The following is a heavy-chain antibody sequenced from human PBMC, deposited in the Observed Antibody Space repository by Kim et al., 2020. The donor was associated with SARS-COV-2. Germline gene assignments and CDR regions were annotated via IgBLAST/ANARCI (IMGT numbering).Heavy chain of an antibody. V-gene: IGHV3-33*01. J-gene: IGHJ4*02. CDR2: IWYDGSNK. Sequence: GGSLRLSCAASGFTFSSYGMQWVRQAPGKGLEWVAVIWYDGSNKYYADSVKGRFTISRDNSKNTLYLQMNSLRAEDTAVYYCARDRGQQLVPGEADYWGQGTLVTVSS. CDR1: GFTFSSYG. D-gene: IGHD6-13*01. CDR3: ARDRGQQLVPGEADY.